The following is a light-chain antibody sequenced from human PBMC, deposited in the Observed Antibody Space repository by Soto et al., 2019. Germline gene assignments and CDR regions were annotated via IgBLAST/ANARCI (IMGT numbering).Light chain of an antibody. CDR1: QSVGSS. J-gene: IGKJ5*01. Sequence: EIVLTQSPGTLSLSPGERATLSCRASQSVGSSLSWYQQKPGQAPRLLFYGASNRATAIPDRFSGSGFGREFTLTISRLEPEDFAVYFCQQYGYLITFGQGTRLEIK. CDR3: QQYGYLIT. CDR2: GAS. V-gene: IGKV3-20*01.